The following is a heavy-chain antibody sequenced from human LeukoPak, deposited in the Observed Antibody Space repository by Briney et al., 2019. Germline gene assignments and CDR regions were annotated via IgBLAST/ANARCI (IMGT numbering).Heavy chain of an antibody. J-gene: IGHJ4*02. Sequence: SVKVSCKASGGTFSSYAISWVRQAPGQGLEWMGRIIPIFGTANYAQKFQGRVTITTDESTSTAYMELSSLRSEDTAVYYCARGHYDSSGPFDYWGQGTLVTVSS. CDR1: GGTFSSYA. CDR2: IIPIFGTA. D-gene: IGHD3-22*01. V-gene: IGHV1-69*05. CDR3: ARGHYDSSGPFDY.